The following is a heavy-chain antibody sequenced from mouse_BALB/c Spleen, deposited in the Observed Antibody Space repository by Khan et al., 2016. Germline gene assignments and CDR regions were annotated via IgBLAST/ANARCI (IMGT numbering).Heavy chain of an antibody. CDR1: GYTFTSYW. CDR2: IYPGNSDT. J-gene: IGHJ3*01. V-gene: IGHV1-5*01. CDR3: TRPWDGFAY. Sequence: VQLQQPGTVLARPGASVKMSCKASGYTFTSYWMHWVKQRPGQGLEWIGVIYPGNSDTSYNQKFKGKAKLTAVTSTSTAYMELSSLTNEDSAVYYCTRPWDGFAYWGQGTLVTVSA. D-gene: IGHD4-1*01.